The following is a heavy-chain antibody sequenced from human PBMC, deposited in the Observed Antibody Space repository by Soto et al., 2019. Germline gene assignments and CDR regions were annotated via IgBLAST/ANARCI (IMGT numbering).Heavy chain of an antibody. D-gene: IGHD5-18*01. Sequence: GGSLRLSCAASGFTFRSYWIHWVRQVPGKGLLWVSRINPDGSSTNYADSVKGRFTISRDNSKNTLYLQMNSLRAEDTAVYYCATTWDTAMVNRFDYWGQGTLVTVSS. CDR2: INPDGSST. CDR1: GFTFRSYW. CDR3: ATTWDTAMVNRFDY. V-gene: IGHV3-74*01. J-gene: IGHJ4*02.